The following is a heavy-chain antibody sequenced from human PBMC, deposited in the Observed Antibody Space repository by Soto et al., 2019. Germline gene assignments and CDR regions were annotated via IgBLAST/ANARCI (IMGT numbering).Heavy chain of an antibody. CDR3: TSLLQLAAAGTYYFDY. CDR2: IRSKANSYAT. V-gene: IGHV3-73*01. Sequence: GGSLRLSCAASGFTFSGSAMHWVRQASGKGLEWVGRIRSKANSYATAYAASVKGRFTISRDDSKNTAYLQMNSLKTEDTAVYYCTSLLQLAAAGTYYFDYWGQGTLVTVSS. CDR1: GFTFSGSA. J-gene: IGHJ4*02. D-gene: IGHD6-13*01.